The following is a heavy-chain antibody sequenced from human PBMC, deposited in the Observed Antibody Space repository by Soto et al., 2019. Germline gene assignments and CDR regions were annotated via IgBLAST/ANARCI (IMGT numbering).Heavy chain of an antibody. V-gene: IGHV1-69*01. J-gene: IGHJ6*02. CDR3: ARSIVAVAGTGGYYYYGMDV. CDR1: GGTFSSYA. CDR2: IIPIFGTA. D-gene: IGHD6-19*01. Sequence: QVQLVQSGAEVKKPGSSVKVSCKASGGTFSSYAISWVRQAPGQGHEWMGGIIPIFGTANYAQKFQVRVTSTAGEATSTAYMGLSSLRSEDTAVYYCARSIVAVAGTGGYYYYGMDVWGQGTTVTVSS.